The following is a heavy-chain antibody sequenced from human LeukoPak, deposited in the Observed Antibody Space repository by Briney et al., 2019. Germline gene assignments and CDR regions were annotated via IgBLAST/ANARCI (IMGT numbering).Heavy chain of an antibody. CDR1: GFTFSSYG. CDR2: IWYDGSNK. Sequence: GGSLRLSCAASGFTFSSYGMHWVRQAPGKGLGWVALIWYDGSNKYYADSVKGRLTISRDNSKNTLYLQMNSLRAEDTAVYYCAKGLRLAAADSFDYWGQGTLVTVSS. CDR3: AKGLRLAAADSFDY. D-gene: IGHD6-13*01. V-gene: IGHV3-33*06. J-gene: IGHJ4*02.